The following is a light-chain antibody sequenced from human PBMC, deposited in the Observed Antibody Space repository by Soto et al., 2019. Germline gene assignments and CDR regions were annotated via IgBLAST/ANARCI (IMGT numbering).Light chain of an antibody. CDR3: QQYYSTPPPT. V-gene: IGKV4-1*01. J-gene: IGKJ4*01. CDR1: QSVLYSSNNKNY. CDR2: WAS. Sequence: DIVLTQSPDSLVVSLGERATINCKSSQSVLYSSNNKNYLAWYQQKPGQPPNLLIYWASTRESGVPDRFSGSGSGTDFTLTISSLQAEDVAVYYCQQYYSTPPPTFGGGTKVEIK.